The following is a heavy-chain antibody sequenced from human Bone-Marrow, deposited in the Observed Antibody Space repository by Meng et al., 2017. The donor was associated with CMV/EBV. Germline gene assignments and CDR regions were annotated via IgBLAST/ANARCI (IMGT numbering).Heavy chain of an antibody. Sequence: GESLKISCVASGLPFNYVYMTWVRQAPGKGLEWVAFIRYDGSNKYYADSVKGRFTISRDNSKNTLYRQMNSLRAEDTAVYYCAKEGEAYCGGDCYFRAFDIWGQGTMVTVSS. CDR1: GLPFNYVY. CDR2: IRYDGSNK. CDR3: AKEGEAYCGGDCYFRAFDI. D-gene: IGHD2-21*01. J-gene: IGHJ3*02. V-gene: IGHV3-30*02.